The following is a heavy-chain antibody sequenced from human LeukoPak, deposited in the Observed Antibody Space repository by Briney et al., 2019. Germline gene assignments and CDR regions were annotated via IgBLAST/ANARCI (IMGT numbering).Heavy chain of an antibody. CDR1: GGTFSSYA. CDR2: IIPIFGTA. J-gene: IGHJ6*02. D-gene: IGHD3-16*01. V-gene: IGHV1-69*13. CDR3: ASGATQKFYYYYGMDV. Sequence: SVEVSCKASGGTFSSYAISWVRQAPGQGLEWMGGIIPIFGTANYAQKFQGRVTITADESTSTAYMELSSLRSEDTAVYYCASGATQKFYYYYGMDVWGQGTTVTVSS.